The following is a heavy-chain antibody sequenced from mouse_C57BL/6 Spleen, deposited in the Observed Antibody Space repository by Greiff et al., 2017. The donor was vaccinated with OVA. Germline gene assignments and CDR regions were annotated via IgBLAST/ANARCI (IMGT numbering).Heavy chain of an antibody. Sequence: EVQLQESGGGLVKPGGSLKLSCAASGFTFSDYGMHWVRQAPEQGLEWVAYISSGSSTIYYADTVKGRFTISRDNAKNTLFLQMTSLRSEDTAMYYCASPRGYYAMDYWGQGTSVTVSS. CDR2: ISSGSSTI. J-gene: IGHJ4*01. CDR3: ASPRGYYAMDY. V-gene: IGHV5-17*01. CDR1: GFTFSDYG.